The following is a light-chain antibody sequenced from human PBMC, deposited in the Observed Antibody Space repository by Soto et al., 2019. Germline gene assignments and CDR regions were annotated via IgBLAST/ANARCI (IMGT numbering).Light chain of an antibody. V-gene: IGKV2-28*01. CDR2: LGS. CDR1: QSLLHSNGYNY. CDR3: MPALQPPP. Sequence: DIVMTQSPLSLPVTPGEPASISCRSSQSLLHSNGYNYLDWYLQKPGQSPQLLIYLGSNRATGVPDRFSGSGSGTDFTLKISRVEAEDVGVYYCMPALQPPPFCEGTKVEIK. J-gene: IGKJ4*01.